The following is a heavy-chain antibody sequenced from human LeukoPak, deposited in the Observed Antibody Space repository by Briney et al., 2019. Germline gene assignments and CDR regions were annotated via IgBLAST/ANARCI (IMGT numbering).Heavy chain of an antibody. D-gene: IGHD3-10*01. CDR2: IYYSGST. J-gene: IGHJ6*02. CDR1: GGSISNYY. V-gene: IGHV4-59*01. CDR3: ARLDDYYGSGSPERAYYYGMDV. Sequence: SETLSLTCTVSGGSISNYYWSWIRQPPGKGLEWIGYIYYSGSTSYNPSLKSRVTISVDTSKNQFSLKLSSVTASDTAVYYCARLDDYYGSGSPERAYYYGMDVWGQGTTVTVSS.